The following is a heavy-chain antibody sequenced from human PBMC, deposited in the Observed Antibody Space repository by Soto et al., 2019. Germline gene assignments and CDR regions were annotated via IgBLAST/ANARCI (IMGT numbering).Heavy chain of an antibody. CDR3: ARLGICSGGSCYFDY. CDR2: ISAYNGNT. D-gene: IGHD2-15*01. Sequence: ASVKVSCKASGYTFTSHDINWMRQTTGQGLEWMGWISAYNGNTNYAQKLQGRVTMTTDTSTSTAYMELRSLRSDDTAVYYCARLGICSGGSCYFDYWGQGTLVTVSS. J-gene: IGHJ4*02. CDR1: GYTFTSHD. V-gene: IGHV1-18*01.